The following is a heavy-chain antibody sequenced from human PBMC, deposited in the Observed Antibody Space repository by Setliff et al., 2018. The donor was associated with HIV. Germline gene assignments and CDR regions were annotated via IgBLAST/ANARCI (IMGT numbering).Heavy chain of an antibody. Sequence: SETLSLTCTVSGDSISSDFYWGWIRQPPGKGLEWIGSIYHSGNTYYMPSLQSRVTISVDMSKNQFSLNLNSVPAADTAVYYCARGQGCGGGCHYAFEMWGQGTMVTVSS. CDR3: ARGQGCGGGCHYAFEM. J-gene: IGHJ3*02. D-gene: IGHD2-21*02. CDR2: IYHSGNT. CDR1: GDSISSDFY. V-gene: IGHV4-38-2*02.